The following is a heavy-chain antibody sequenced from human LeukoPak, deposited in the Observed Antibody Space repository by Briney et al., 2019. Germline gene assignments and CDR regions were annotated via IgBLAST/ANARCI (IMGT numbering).Heavy chain of an antibody. J-gene: IGHJ4*02. D-gene: IGHD3-10*01. V-gene: IGHV4-31*03. Sequence: SQTLSLTCTVSGASISSGGYYWSWIRQHPGKGLEWIGYIYYSGSTYYNPSLKSRVTISVDTSKNQFSLKLSSVTAADTAVYYCARGVSGDSGIYYTRPTYYYFDYRGQGTLVTVSS. CDR1: GASISSGGYY. CDR3: ARGVSGDSGIYYTRPTYYYFDY. CDR2: IYYSGST.